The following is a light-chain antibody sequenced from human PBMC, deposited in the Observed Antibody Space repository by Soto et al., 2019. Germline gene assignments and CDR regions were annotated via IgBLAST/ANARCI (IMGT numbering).Light chain of an antibody. CDR1: QSVTKNN. V-gene: IGKV3-11*01. J-gene: IGKJ5*01. CDR2: GAF. CDR3: QQRNVWPPVT. Sequence: IVLTQSPGTLSLSPGERATLSCRASQSVTKNNLNWYQQKPGQAPRLLIYGAFNRATGIPARFSGSGSGTDFTLTISSLEPEDSAVYYCQQRNVWPPVTFGQGTRLEIK.